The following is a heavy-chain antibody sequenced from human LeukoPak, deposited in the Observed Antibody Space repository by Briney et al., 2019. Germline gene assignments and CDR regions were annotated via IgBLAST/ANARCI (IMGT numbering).Heavy chain of an antibody. D-gene: IGHD3-16*01. Sequence: GGSLRLSCAASGFTFSSYSMNWVRQAPGKGLEWVAFIRYDGSNKYYADSVKGRFTISRDNSKNTLYLQMNSLRAEDTAVYYCAKDGIMITFGGVHYYYYYMDVWGKGTTVTISS. CDR1: GFTFSSYS. CDR3: AKDGIMITFGGVHYYYYYMDV. V-gene: IGHV3-30*02. J-gene: IGHJ6*03. CDR2: IRYDGSNK.